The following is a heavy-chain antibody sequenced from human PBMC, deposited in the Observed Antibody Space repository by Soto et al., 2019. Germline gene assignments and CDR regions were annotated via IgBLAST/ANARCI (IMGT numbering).Heavy chain of an antibody. V-gene: IGHV3-23*01. D-gene: IGHD6-19*01. J-gene: IGHJ6*02. CDR2: ISCSGGST. CDR3: AKDISVAYSSGWYLRYYYYGMDV. CDR1: GFTFSIYA. Sequence: EVQLLESGGGLVQPGGSLRLSWAASGFTFSIYAMSWVRQAPGKVLEWVSAISCSGGSTYYADSVKGLCTISRDNSKNTLYLEMNSLRAEDTAVYYCAKDISVAYSSGWYLRYYYYGMDVWGQGTTVTVSS.